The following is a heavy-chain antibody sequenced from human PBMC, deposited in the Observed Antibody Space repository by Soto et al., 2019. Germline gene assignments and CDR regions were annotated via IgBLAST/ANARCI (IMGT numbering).Heavy chain of an antibody. CDR3: ARDDDFWSGYYHLYYSGMDV. J-gene: IGHJ6*02. CDR2: ISTYNGNT. Sequence: QVQLVQSGAEVKKPGASVNVSCKASGYTFSTYGISWVRQAPGQGLEWMGWISTYNGNTNYAQNLQGRVTMTTDTSTNTAYMELRSLRSDDTAVYYCARDDDFWSGYYHLYYSGMDVWGQGTTVTVSS. CDR1: GYTFSTYG. D-gene: IGHD3-3*01. V-gene: IGHV1-18*01.